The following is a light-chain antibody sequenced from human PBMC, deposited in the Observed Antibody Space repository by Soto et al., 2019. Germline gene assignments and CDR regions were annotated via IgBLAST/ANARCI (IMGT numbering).Light chain of an antibody. V-gene: IGLV2-14*01. J-gene: IGLJ2*01. Sequence: QSALTQPASVSGSPGQSITIACTGTGSDVGGYNYVSWYQQHPGKVPKRMIYDVSNRPSGVSNRFSGSKSGNTASLTISGLQAEDEADYYCSSYPRTSTLVVFGGGTKLTVL. CDR3: SSYPRTSTLVV. CDR2: DVS. CDR1: GSDVGGYNY.